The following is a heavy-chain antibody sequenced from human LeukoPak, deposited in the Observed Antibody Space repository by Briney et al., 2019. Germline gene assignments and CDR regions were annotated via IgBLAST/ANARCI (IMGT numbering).Heavy chain of an antibody. CDR3: ARRAFASGDYFDY. V-gene: IGHV5-51*01. D-gene: IGHD3-10*01. Sequence: GESLKISCKGSGYSFTSYWIGWVRQMPGKGLEWMGIIYPGDSDTRSSPSFQGQVTISADKSISTAYLQWSSLKASDTAMYFCARRAFASGDYFDYWGQGTQVTVSS. J-gene: IGHJ4*02. CDR2: IYPGDSDT. CDR1: GYSFTSYW.